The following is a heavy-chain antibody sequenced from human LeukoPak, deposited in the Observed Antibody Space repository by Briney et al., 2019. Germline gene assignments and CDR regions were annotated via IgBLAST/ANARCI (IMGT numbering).Heavy chain of an antibody. CDR1: GGSISSSSYY. D-gene: IGHD4-23*01. Sequence: SETLSLTCTVSGGSISSSSYYWGWIRQPPGKVLEWIGSIYYSGSTYDNPSLKSRVTISVDTSKNQFSLKLSSVTAADTAVYYCARRTVVPPGAFDIWGQGTMVTVSS. J-gene: IGHJ3*02. CDR2: IYYSGST. V-gene: IGHV4-39*01. CDR3: ARRTVVPPGAFDI.